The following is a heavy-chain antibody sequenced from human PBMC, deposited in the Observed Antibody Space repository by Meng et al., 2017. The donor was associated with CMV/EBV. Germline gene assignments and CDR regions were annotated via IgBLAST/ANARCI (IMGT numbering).Heavy chain of an antibody. D-gene: IGHD6-19*01. J-gene: IGHJ4*02. CDR1: GGSISSSSYY. Sequence: RLQLQESGPGLVKPSETLSLTCTVSGGSISSSSYYWGWIRQPPGKGLEWIGSIYYSGSTYYNPSLKSRVTISVDTSKNQFSLKLSSVTAADTAVYYCARGGWSDFDYWGQGTLVTVSS. CDR3: ARGGWSDFDY. CDR2: IYYSGST. V-gene: IGHV4-39*06.